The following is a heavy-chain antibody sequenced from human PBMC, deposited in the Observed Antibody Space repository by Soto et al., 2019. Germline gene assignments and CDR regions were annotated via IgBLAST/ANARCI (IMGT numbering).Heavy chain of an antibody. V-gene: IGHV3-7*04. D-gene: IGHD4-4*01. CDR2: IKQDGSEK. CDR1: GFTFSSYW. Sequence: PGGSLRLSCAASGFTFSSYWMNWVRQAPGKGLEWVANIKQDGSEKYYVDSVKGRFTISRDNAKNSLYLQMNSLRAEDTAVYYCARGSRTANSNGCDAFKIWGKGKMFTVSS. J-gene: IGHJ3*02. CDR3: ARGSRTANSNGCDAFKI.